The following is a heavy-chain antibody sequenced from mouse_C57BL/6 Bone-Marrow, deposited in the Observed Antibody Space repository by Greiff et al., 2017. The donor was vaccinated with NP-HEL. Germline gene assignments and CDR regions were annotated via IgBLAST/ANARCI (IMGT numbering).Heavy chain of an antibody. CDR2: INPSTGGT. Sequence: VQLQQSGPELVKPGASVKISCKASGYSFTGYYMNWVKQSPEKSLEWIGEINPSTGGTTYNQKFKAKATLTVDKSSSTAYMQLKSLTSEDSAVYYCARGLGLGDYFDYWGQGTTLTVSS. CDR3: ARGLGLGDYFDY. V-gene: IGHV1-42*01. D-gene: IGHD4-1*01. CDR1: GYSFTGYY. J-gene: IGHJ2*01.